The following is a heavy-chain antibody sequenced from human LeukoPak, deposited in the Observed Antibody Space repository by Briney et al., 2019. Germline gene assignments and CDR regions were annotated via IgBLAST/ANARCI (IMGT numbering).Heavy chain of an antibody. CDR2: INTDGSST. CDR3: ASGAYTQGRMIDF. V-gene: IGHV3-74*01. D-gene: IGHD5-18*01. Sequence: GGSLRLSCVASGFTFSSHWMHWVRQAPGKGLVWVSRINTDGSSTTYADSVRGRFTISRDNAKNTLSLEMNSLRAEDTAVYYCASGAYTQGRMIDFWGQGTLVTVSS. J-gene: IGHJ4*02. CDR1: GFTFSSHW.